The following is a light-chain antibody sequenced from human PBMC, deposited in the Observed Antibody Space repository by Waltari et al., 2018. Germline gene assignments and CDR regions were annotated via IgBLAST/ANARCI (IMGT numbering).Light chain of an antibody. CDR2: GES. J-gene: IGKJ2*01. Sequence: IVLTQSPGTLSLSPGERATLSCRASQTVSSTYSAGYRQKPGQAPRLLIYGESRRATGIPDRFRGRGSGTDFSVTIRRREPDDFAVYYCQQYGRSPPWYTFGPGTKLGIE. CDR3: QQYGRSPPWYT. V-gene: IGKV3-20*01. CDR1: QTVSSTY.